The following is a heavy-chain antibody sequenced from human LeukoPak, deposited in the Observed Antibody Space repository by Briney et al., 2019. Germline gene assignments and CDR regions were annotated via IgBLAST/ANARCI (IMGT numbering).Heavy chain of an antibody. D-gene: IGHD6-13*01. CDR3: AKDIGFSGSSWYPAPGGYMDV. V-gene: IGHV3-43D*03. Sequence: GGSLRLSCAASGFTFDDYAMHWVRQARGRGLEWVSLISWDGGSTYYADSVEGRFTISRDNSKNSLYLQMNSLRAEDTALYYCAKDIGFSGSSWYPAPGGYMDVWGKGTTVTVSS. CDR1: GFTFDDYA. CDR2: ISWDGGST. J-gene: IGHJ6*03.